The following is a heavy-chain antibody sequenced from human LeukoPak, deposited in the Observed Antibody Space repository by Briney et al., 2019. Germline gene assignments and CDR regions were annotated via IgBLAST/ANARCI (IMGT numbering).Heavy chain of an antibody. J-gene: IGHJ4*02. V-gene: IGHV3-7*01. CDR1: GFTFSSYW. CDR3: ARTYCSSTSCYGLTLDY. Sequence: TGGSLRLSCAASGFTFSSYWMSWVRQAPGKGLEWVANIKQDGSEKYYVDSVKGRFTISRDNAKNSLYLQMNSLRAEDTAVYYCARTYCSSTSCYGLTLDYWGQGTLVTVSS. D-gene: IGHD2-2*01. CDR2: IKQDGSEK.